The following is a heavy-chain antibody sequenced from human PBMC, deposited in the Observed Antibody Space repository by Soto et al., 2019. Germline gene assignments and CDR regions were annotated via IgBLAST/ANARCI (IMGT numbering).Heavy chain of an antibody. D-gene: IGHD3-10*01. V-gene: IGHV3-49*03. CDR3: TRARRNYYGSGSYRYYFDY. J-gene: IGHJ4*02. CDR1: GFTFGDYA. Sequence: GGSLRLSCTASGFTFGDYAMSWFRQAPGKGLEWVGFIRSKAYGGTTEYAASVKGRFTISRDDSKSIAYLQMNSLKTEDTAVYYCTRARRNYYGSGSYRYYFDYWGQGTLVTVSS. CDR2: IRSKAYGGTT.